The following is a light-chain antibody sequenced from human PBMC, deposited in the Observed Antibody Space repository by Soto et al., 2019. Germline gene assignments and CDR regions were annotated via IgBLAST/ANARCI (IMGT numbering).Light chain of an antibody. J-gene: IGKJ1*01. V-gene: IGKV3-11*01. Sequence: EIVLTQSPATLSLSPGERATLSCRASQTVNIYLAWYQQKPGQAPRLLIYDASNRATGIPARFTGSGSGTDFTLTISSLEPEDFAVYYCPQRSNSWTFGQGTKVEVK. CDR1: QTVNIY. CDR2: DAS. CDR3: PQRSNSWT.